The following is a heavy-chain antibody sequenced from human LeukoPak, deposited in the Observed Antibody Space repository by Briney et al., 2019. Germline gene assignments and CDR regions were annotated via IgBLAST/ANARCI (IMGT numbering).Heavy chain of an antibody. CDR2: IKSKTDSGTI. CDR1: VFSFSHAW. CDR3: TTARYCGCYGGDS. V-gene: IGHV3-15*01. D-gene: IGHD2-21*01. J-gene: IGHJ4*02. Sequence: GGSLRLSCTASVFSFSHAWMNWVRQAPGKGLEWVGRIKSKTDSGTIDYAARVKGRFTISRDDSKRMVYLQMNSLKTADTGVYYCTTARYCGCYGGDSWGQGTRVTVSS.